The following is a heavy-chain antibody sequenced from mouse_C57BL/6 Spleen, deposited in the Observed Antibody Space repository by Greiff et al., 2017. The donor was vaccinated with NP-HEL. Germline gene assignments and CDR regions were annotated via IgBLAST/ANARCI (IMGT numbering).Heavy chain of an antibody. Sequence: EVQLVESGPELVKPGASVKISCKASGYSFTGYYMNWVKQSPEKSLEWIGEINPSTGGTTYNQKFKAKATLTVDKSSSTAYMQLKSLTSEDSAVYYCARLTYYGNRAMDYWGQGTSVTVSS. D-gene: IGHD2-10*01. V-gene: IGHV1-42*01. J-gene: IGHJ4*01. CDR2: INPSTGGT. CDR3: ARLTYYGNRAMDY. CDR1: GYSFTGYY.